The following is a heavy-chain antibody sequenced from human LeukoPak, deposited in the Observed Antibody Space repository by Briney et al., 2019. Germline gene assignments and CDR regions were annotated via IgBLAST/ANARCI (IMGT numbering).Heavy chain of an antibody. J-gene: IGHJ6*03. D-gene: IGHD6-19*01. CDR3: ARRAVGNSYYHSMDV. V-gene: IGHV1-8*03. CDR1: GYTFISYD. Sequence: ATVKVSCKASGYTFISYDINWVRQVTGQGLELMGWMNPNSGNTGYAQKFQGRVTITRNTSISTAFMELSSLRSEDTAVYYCARRAVGNSYYHSMDVWGKGTTVTVSS. CDR2: MNPNSGNT.